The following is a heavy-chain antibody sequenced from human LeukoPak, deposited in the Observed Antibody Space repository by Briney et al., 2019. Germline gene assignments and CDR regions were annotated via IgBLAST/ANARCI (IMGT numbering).Heavy chain of an antibody. J-gene: IGHJ3*02. V-gene: IGHV4-59*01. CDR1: GGSISSYY. Sequence: SETLSLTCTVSGGSISSYYWSWIRQPPGKGLEWIGYIYYSGSTNYNPSLKSRVTISVDTSKNQFSLKLSSVTAADTAVYYCARAPRPEMIVSVISAFDIWGQGTMVTVSS. D-gene: IGHD3-22*01. CDR3: ARAPRPEMIVSVISAFDI. CDR2: IYYSGST.